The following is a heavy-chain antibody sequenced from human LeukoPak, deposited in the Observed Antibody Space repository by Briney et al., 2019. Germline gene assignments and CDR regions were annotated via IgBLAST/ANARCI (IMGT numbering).Heavy chain of an antibody. J-gene: IGHJ4*02. CDR2: IIPIFGTA. D-gene: IGHD1-26*01. CDR1: GGTFSSYA. Sequence: SVKVSCMASGGTFSSYAISWVRQAPGQGLEWMGGIIPIFGTANFAQKFQGRVTMTRNTSISTAYMELSSLRSEDTAVYYCARAESGTWPRFDYWGQGTLVTVSS. CDR3: ARAESGTWPRFDY. V-gene: IGHV1-69*05.